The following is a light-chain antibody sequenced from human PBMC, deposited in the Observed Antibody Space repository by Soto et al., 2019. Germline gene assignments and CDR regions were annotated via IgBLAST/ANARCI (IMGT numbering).Light chain of an antibody. J-gene: IGLJ1*01. V-gene: IGLV4-69*01. CDR3: QTWGTGIQV. CDR2: LNSDGSH. Sequence: QLVLTQSPSASASLGASVKLTCTLSSGHSSYAIAWHQQQPEKGPRYLMKLNSDGSHSKGDGIPDRFSGSSSGAERYLTISNLQSEDEADYYCQTWGTGIQVFGSGTKLIVL. CDR1: SGHSSYA.